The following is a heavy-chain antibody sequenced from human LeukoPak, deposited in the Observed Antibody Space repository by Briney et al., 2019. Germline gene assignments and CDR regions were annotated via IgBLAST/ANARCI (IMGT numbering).Heavy chain of an antibody. CDR2: IYYSGST. CDR1: GGSISSSSYY. D-gene: IGHD6-19*01. V-gene: IGHV4-39*07. J-gene: IGHJ4*02. Sequence: SETLSLTCTVSGGSISSSSYYWGWIRQPPGKGLEWIGSIYYSGSTYYNPSLKSRVTISVDTSKNQFSLKLSSVTAADTAVYYCARAYIAVASPLDYWGQGTLVTVSS. CDR3: ARAYIAVASPLDY.